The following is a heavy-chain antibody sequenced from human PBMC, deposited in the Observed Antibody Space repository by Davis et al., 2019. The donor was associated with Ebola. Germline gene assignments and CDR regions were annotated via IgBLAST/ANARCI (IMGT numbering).Heavy chain of an antibody. Sequence: GESLKISCKGSGYSFTSYWIGWVRQMPGKGLEWMGIIYPGDSDTRYSPSFQGQVTISADKSTNTAYLQWRSLRASDTAMYYCARSPGRSSGWFFDFWGQGALVSVSS. D-gene: IGHD6-19*01. CDR1: GYSFTSYW. J-gene: IGHJ4*02. V-gene: IGHV5-51*01. CDR3: ARSPGRSSGWFFDF. CDR2: IYPGDSDT.